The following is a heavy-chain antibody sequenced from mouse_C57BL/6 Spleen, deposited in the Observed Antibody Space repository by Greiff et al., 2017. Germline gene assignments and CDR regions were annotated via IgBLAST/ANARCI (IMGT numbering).Heavy chain of an antibody. CDR2: INPNYGTT. V-gene: IGHV1-39*01. Sequence: EVQLQQSGPELVKPGASVKISCKASGYSFTDYNMNWVKQSNGKSLEWIGVINPNYGTTSYNQKFKGKATLTVDQSSSTAYMQLNSLTSEDSAVYYCARGGDYGSSYDWYFDVWGTGTTVTVSS. CDR1: GYSFTDYN. J-gene: IGHJ1*03. CDR3: ARGGDYGSSYDWYFDV. D-gene: IGHD1-1*01.